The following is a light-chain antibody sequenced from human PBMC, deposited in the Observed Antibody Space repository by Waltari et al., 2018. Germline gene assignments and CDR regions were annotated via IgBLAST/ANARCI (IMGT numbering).Light chain of an antibody. CDR2: GKN. CDR1: TLRSYY. J-gene: IGLJ2*01. V-gene: IGLV3-19*01. Sequence: SSELTQDPAVSVPLGQTVRITCQADTLRSYYASWYQQKPGQAPVLVIYGKNNRPSGIPDRFSGSSSGNTASLTITGAQAEDEADYYCNSRDSSGNHLVVFGGGTKLTVL. CDR3: NSRDSSGNHLVV.